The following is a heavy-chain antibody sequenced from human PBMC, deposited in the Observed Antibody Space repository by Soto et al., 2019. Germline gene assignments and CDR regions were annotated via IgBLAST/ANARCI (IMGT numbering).Heavy chain of an antibody. CDR3: VKDVWDS. J-gene: IGHJ4*02. D-gene: IGHD2-21*01. CDR1: GFTFSGYT. CDR2: IGNYGDGT. V-gene: IGHV3-23*01. Sequence: EVQLLESGGGLVQPGGSLRLSCAASGFTFSGYTMNWVRQPPGKGLEWVSVIGNYGDGTHYADSVKGRFTISRDNSRNTLYLQMESLRVEDTAVYYCVKDVWDSWGQGTLVTVSS.